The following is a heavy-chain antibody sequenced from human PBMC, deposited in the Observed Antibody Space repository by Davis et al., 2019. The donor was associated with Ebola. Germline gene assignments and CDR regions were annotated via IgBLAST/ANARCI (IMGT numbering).Heavy chain of an antibody. V-gene: IGHV1-46*01. CDR3: ARDLGIEMATSPIYYYYGMDV. CDR1: GYTFTSYY. J-gene: IGHJ6*02. D-gene: IGHD5-24*01. CDR2: INPSGGST. Sequence: AASVKVSCKASGYTFTSYYMHWVRQAPGQGLEWMGIINPSGGSTSYAQKFQGRVTMTRDTSTSTVYMELSSLRSEDTAVYYCARDLGIEMATSPIYYYYGMDVWGQGTTVTVSS.